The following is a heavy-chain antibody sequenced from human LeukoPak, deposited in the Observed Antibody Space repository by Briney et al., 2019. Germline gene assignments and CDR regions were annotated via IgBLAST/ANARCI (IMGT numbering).Heavy chain of an antibody. CDR1: GYTFTSYG. Sequence: ASVKVSCKASGYTFTSYGISLVRQDPGQGLEWMGWISAYNGNTNYAQKLQGRVTMTTDTSTSTAYMELRRLRSDDNAAYYCARDGDCSSTSYYFNWFDPWGQGTLVTVSS. CDR2: ISAYNGNT. J-gene: IGHJ5*02. D-gene: IGHD2-2*01. V-gene: IGHV1-18*01. CDR3: ARDGDCSSTSYYFNWFDP.